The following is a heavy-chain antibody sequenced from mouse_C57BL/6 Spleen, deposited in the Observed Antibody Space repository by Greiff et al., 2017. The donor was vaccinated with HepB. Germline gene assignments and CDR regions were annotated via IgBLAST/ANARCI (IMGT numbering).Heavy chain of an antibody. D-gene: IGHD1-1*01. CDR3: ARSITTVVATGYFDY. CDR1: GYSFTGYY. CDR2: INPSTGGT. Sequence: VQLKQSGPELVKPGASVKISCKASGYSFTGYYMNWVKQSPEKSLEWIGEINPSTGGTTSNQKFKAKATLTVDKSSSTAYMQLKSLTSEDSAVYYCARSITTVVATGYFDYWGQGTTLTVSS. J-gene: IGHJ2*01. V-gene: IGHV1-42*01.